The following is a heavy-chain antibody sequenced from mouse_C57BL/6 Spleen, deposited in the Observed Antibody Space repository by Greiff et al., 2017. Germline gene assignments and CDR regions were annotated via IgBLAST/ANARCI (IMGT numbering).Heavy chain of an antibody. J-gene: IGHJ2*01. Sequence: QVQLQQPGAELVMPGASVKLSCKASGYTFTSYWMHWVKQRPGQGLEWIGEIDPSDSYTDYNQKFKGKSTLTVDKSSSTAYMQLSSLTSEDSAVYYCARGGMDGVDYWGQGTTLTVSS. CDR3: ARGGMDGVDY. D-gene: IGHD2-10*02. CDR2: IDPSDSYT. V-gene: IGHV1-69*01. CDR1: GYTFTSYW.